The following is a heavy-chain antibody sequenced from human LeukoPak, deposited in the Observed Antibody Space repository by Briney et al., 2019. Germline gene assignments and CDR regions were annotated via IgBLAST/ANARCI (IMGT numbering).Heavy chain of an antibody. V-gene: IGHV1-8*01. CDR2: MNPNSGNT. J-gene: IGHJ6*03. CDR3: ARLYGGNHALYMDV. CDR1: GYTFTSYD. D-gene: IGHD4-23*01. Sequence: ASVKVSCKASGYTFTSYDINWVRQATGQGLEWMGWMNPNSGNTGYARKFQGRVTTTRNTSISTAYMELSSLRSEDTAVYYCARLYGGNHALYMDVWGKGTTVTVSS.